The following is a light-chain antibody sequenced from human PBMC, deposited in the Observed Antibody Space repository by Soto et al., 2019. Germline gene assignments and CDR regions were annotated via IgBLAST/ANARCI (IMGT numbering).Light chain of an antibody. CDR1: QGISNY. CDR3: QKYNSAPWT. Sequence: DIQMTQSPSSLSTSVGDRVTITCRASQGISNYLAWYQQKPGKVPKLLIYAASTLQSGVPSRFSGSGSGTDFTLTISSLQPEDVETYYCQKYNSAPWTFGQGTTVDLK. CDR2: AAS. J-gene: IGKJ1*01. V-gene: IGKV1-27*01.